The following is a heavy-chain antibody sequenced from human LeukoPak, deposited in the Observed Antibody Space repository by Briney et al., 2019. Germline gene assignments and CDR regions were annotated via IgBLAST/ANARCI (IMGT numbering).Heavy chain of an antibody. V-gene: IGHV3-23*01. D-gene: IGHD1-14*01. Sequence: GGTLRLSCAASGFTFSNSGMSWVRQAPGKGLEWVSDISGSGDFTYYADSVKGRFTISRDNSKNTLYLQMNSLRAEDTAVYYCARGSPESWSDPWGQGTLVTVSS. J-gene: IGHJ5*02. CDR2: ISGSGDFT. CDR3: ARGSPESWSDP. CDR1: GFTFSNSG.